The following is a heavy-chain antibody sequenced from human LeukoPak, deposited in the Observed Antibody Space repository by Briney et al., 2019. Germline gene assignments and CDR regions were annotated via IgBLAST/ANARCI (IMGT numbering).Heavy chain of an antibody. CDR1: GYTLTSYY. J-gene: IGHJ4*02. V-gene: IGHV1-46*01. Sequence: ASVKVSCKASGYTLTSYYMHWVRQAPGQGLEWMGIINPSGGSTSYAQKFQGRVTMTRDMSTSTVYMELSSLRSEDTAVYYCARPAAAVPYYFDYWGQGTLVTVSS. CDR3: ARPAAAVPYYFDY. CDR2: INPSGGST. D-gene: IGHD6-13*01.